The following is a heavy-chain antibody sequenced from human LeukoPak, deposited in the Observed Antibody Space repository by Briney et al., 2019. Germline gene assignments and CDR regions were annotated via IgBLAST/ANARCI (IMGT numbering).Heavy chain of an antibody. CDR1: GGSFNSSSFN. D-gene: IGHD4-17*01. CDR2: ILYSGGA. V-gene: IGHV4-39*02. Sequence: PSETLSLTCSVSGGSFNSSSFNWLWIRQPPGKGLEWIRSILYSGGAYYYPSLKSRITISVDTSRKRFSLKVSSVTAADTAVYYCARLFSYGDMDWGQGTLITVSS. J-gene: IGHJ4*02. CDR3: ARLFSYGDMD.